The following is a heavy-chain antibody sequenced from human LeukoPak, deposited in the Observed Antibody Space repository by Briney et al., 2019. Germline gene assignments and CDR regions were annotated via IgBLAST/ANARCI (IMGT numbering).Heavy chain of an antibody. V-gene: IGHV3-23*05. D-gene: IGHD3-22*01. CDR1: GFTFSTYG. Sequence: GGSLRPSCAASGFTFSTYGVSWVRQAPGKGLEWVSLITSTGSNTYYADSVKGRFTISRDNSKNTLYLQMNSLRDGDTAVYYCAKRDASRYHYFDYWGQGTLVTVSS. CDR2: ITSTGSNT. CDR3: AKRDASRYHYFDY. J-gene: IGHJ4*02.